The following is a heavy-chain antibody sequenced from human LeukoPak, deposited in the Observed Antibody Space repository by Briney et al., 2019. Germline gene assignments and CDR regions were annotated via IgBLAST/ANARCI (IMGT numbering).Heavy chain of an antibody. Sequence: PGGSLRLSCAASGFTFSIFEMNWVRQAPGKGLEWVSSISTDDYSYSAVSVKGRFTISRDNAKSSLYLQMNSLTVEDTAVYYCARGTIGGHTASAYWGPGTLVTVSS. CDR3: ARGTIGGHTASAY. V-gene: IGHV3-21*01. J-gene: IGHJ4*02. CDR2: ISTDDYS. D-gene: IGHD4-23*01. CDR1: GFTFSIFE.